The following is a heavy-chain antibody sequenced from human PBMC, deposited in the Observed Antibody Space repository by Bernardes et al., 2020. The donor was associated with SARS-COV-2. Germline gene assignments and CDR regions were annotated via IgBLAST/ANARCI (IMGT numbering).Heavy chain of an antibody. J-gene: IGHJ6*02. D-gene: IGHD2-2*03. CDR2: IYNNGGT. CDR3: ARGGELDIVVVPGDLDV. Sequence: LYPTSTGSGGSFSFGDFYWSWLRQPPGKGLEWIGYIYNNGGTNYTPSLKSRATILVDTSKNQFSLKLRSVTAADTAVYYCARGGELDIVVVPGDLDVWGQGTTVTVSS. V-gene: IGHV4-30-4*01. CDR1: GGSFSFGDFY.